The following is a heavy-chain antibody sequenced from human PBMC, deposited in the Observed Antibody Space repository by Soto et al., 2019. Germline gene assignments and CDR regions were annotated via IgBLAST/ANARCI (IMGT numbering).Heavy chain of an antibody. Sequence: SETLSLTCTVSGGSISSNCWTWIRQPPGKGLEWIGYVYNSGSTNYNPSLKSRVTISEDTSKSQFSLKVNSMTAADAAVYYCARYRREAVAGYTLDNWGQGILVTVSS. CDR2: VYNSGST. V-gene: IGHV4-59*01. CDR1: GGSISSNC. D-gene: IGHD6-13*01. CDR3: ARYRREAVAGYTLDN. J-gene: IGHJ4*02.